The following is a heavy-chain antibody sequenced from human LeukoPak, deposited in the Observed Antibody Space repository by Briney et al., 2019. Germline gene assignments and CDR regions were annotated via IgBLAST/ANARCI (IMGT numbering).Heavy chain of an antibody. D-gene: IGHD6-13*01. CDR1: GFTFSDYY. CDR3: AKDSYSKGDY. CDR2: IKNDGTVK. J-gene: IGHJ4*02. Sequence: GGSLRLSCAASGFTFSDYYMSWLRQAPGKGLEWVANIKNDGTVKNYVDSVKGRFTISRDNAKNSLYLQMNSLRAEDTAVYYCAKDSYSKGDYWGQGVLVTVSS. V-gene: IGHV3-7*01.